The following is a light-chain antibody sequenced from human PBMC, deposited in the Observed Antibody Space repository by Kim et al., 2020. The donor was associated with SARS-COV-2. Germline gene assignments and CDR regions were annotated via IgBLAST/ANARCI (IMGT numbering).Light chain of an antibody. Sequence: EIVMTQSPATLSVSPGETATLSCRASQNIGNDLAWYQQKPGQAPRLLIFRASTRATGIPARFTGSGSGTDFTLTISGPQSEDFAVFHCQQFYAWPRTFGQGTKVDIK. V-gene: IGKV3-15*01. CDR3: QQFYAWPRT. CDR1: QNIGND. CDR2: RAS. J-gene: IGKJ1*01.